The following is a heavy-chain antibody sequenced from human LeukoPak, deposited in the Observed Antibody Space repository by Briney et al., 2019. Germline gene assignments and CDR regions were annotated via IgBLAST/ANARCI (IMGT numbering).Heavy chain of an antibody. J-gene: IGHJ4*02. Sequence: GGSLRLSCAASGFTFSRYWMSWVRQAPGKGLEWVANIKEDGSAIYYVDSVRGRFTISRDNAKNSLYLEMNSLRVEDTAVYYCARDFWGLGDFWGQGTLVSVSS. CDR2: IKEDGSAI. CDR1: GFTFSRYW. CDR3: ARDFWGLGDF. V-gene: IGHV3-7*01. D-gene: IGHD7-27*01.